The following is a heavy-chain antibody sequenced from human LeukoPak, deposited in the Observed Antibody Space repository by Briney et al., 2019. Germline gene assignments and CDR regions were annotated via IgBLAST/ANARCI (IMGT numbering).Heavy chain of an antibody. Sequence: GGSLRLSCAASGFTFSSYSMNWVRQAPGKGLEWVSSISSSSSYIYYADSVKGRFTISSDNAKNSLYLQMNSLRAEDTAVYYCARDRTRGWPYCSGTSCLESDYWGQGTLVTVSS. D-gene: IGHD2-2*01. J-gene: IGHJ4*02. CDR3: ARDRTRGWPYCSGTSCLESDY. CDR1: GFTFSSYS. CDR2: ISSSSSYI. V-gene: IGHV3-21*01.